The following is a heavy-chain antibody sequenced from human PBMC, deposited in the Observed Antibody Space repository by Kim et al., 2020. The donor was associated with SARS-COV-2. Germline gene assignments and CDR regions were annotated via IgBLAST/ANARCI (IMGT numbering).Heavy chain of an antibody. V-gene: IGHV3-49*03. CDR3: TRETELQLLDPRDYYYGMDV. CDR2: IRSKAYGGTT. Sequence: GGSLRLSCTASGFTFGDYALSWFRQAPGKGLEWVGFIRSKAYGGTTEYAASVKGRFTISRDDSKSIAYLQMNSLKTEDTAVYYCTRETELQLLDPRDYYYGMDVWGQGTTVTVSS. D-gene: IGHD6-13*01. J-gene: IGHJ6*02. CDR1: GFTFGDYA.